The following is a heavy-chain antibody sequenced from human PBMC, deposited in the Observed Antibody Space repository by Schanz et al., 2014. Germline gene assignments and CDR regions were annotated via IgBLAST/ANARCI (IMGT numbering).Heavy chain of an antibody. V-gene: IGHV3-74*02. CDR3: ARGGFGEVSYFDY. D-gene: IGHD3-10*01. CDR1: GFTFSTYA. Sequence: EVKLLESGGTLVRPGGSLRLSCAASGFTFSTYAMAWVRQDPGKGLVWVARINSVGSNTDYADSVTGRFTISRDNAKNTLYLQMNTLRAEDTAVYYCARGGFGEVSYFDYWGQGTLVTVSS. J-gene: IGHJ4*02. CDR2: INSVGSNT.